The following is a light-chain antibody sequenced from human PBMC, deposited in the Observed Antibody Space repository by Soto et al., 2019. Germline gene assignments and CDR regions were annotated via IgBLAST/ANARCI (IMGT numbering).Light chain of an antibody. CDR1: QGISNY. V-gene: IGKV1-27*01. Sequence: DIQMTQSPSSLSASVRDRVTITCRASQGISNYLAWYQQKPGKVPKLLIYDAPTLQSEVPSRFSGSGSGTDFTLTISCLHPEDVATYYCQKYDSAPWTFGQGTKVEIK. J-gene: IGKJ1*01. CDR3: QKYDSAPWT. CDR2: DAP.